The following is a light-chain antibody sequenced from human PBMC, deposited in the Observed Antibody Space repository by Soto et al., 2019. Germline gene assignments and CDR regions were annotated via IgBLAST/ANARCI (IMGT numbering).Light chain of an antibody. J-gene: IGLJ1*01. CDR3: NSFTSSSTFV. CDR2: EVS. Sequence: QSVLTQPASVSGSPGQSITISCTGTSSDVGGYNYVSWYQQHPGKAPKLMIYEVSNRPSGVSNRFSGSKSGNTASLTISGLQAEDEADYCCNSFTSSSTFVFGTGTKSPS. V-gene: IGLV2-14*01. CDR1: SSDVGGYNY.